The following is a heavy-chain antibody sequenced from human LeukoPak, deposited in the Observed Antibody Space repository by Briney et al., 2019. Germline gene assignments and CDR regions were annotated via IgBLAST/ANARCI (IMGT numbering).Heavy chain of an antibody. CDR2: INHSGNT. Sequence: PSETLSLTCAVYGGSFSGYYWNWIRQPPGKGLEWIGDINHSGNTNYNPSLKSRVTLSVDTSKNQFSLKVTSVTAADTAVYYCARARETVAIDYWGQGTLVTVSS. V-gene: IGHV4-34*01. D-gene: IGHD5-12*01. CDR3: ARARETVAIDY. J-gene: IGHJ4*02. CDR1: GGSFSGYY.